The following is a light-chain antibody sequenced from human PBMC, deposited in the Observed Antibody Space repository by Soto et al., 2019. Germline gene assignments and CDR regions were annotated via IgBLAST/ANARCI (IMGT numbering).Light chain of an antibody. J-gene: IGKJ1*01. CDR2: AAS. CDR3: QQYGHSPRT. Sequence: EIVFTQSPGTLSLSPGERATLSCRASQSVADNYLAWYQQKPGQPPRLLIYAASRRATGIPDTFSGSGSGTDFTLTITRLEPEDFALYYCQQYGHSPRTFGQGTKVDIK. V-gene: IGKV3-20*01. CDR1: QSVADNY.